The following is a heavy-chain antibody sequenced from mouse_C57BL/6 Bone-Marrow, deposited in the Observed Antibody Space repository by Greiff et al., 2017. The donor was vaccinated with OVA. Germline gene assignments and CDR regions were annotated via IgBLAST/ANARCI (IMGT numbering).Heavy chain of an antibody. Sequence: VKLMESGPGLVQPSQSLSITCTVSGFSLTSYGVHWVRQSPGKGLEWLGVIWRGGSTDYNAAFMSRLSITKDNSKSQVFFKMNSLQADDTAIYYCAKRDYGNFYWYFDVWGTGTTVTVSS. CDR2: IWRGGST. J-gene: IGHJ1*03. D-gene: IGHD2-1*01. CDR3: AKRDYGNFYWYFDV. CDR1: GFSLTSYG. V-gene: IGHV2-5*01.